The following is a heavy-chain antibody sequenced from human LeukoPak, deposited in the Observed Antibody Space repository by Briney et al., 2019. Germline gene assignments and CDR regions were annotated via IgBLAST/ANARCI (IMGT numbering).Heavy chain of an antibody. CDR2: ISYDGSDK. CDR1: GFTFSSYA. D-gene: IGHD3-3*01. CDR3: ARALKGLIWSGYYTEGGNYFDY. Sequence: GRSLRLSCAASGFTFSSYAMHWVRQAPGKGLEWVAVISYDGSDKYYADSVKGRFSISRDNSKNTLYLQMNSLTAEDTAVYYCARALKGLIWSGYYTEGGNYFDYWGQGTLVTVSS. J-gene: IGHJ4*02. V-gene: IGHV3-30-3*01.